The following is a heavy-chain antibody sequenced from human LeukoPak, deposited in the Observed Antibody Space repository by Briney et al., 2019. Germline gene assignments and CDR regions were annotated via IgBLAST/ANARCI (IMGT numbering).Heavy chain of an antibody. CDR3: ARDLDYGGRSNFDH. CDR1: GFTVSSNY. Sequence: PGGSLRLSCVASGFTVSSNYMSWVRQAPGKGLEWVSRIKSDGSSIMYADSVRGRFTISRDNAKNTLYLQMNSLRAEDTAVYYCARDLDYGGRSNFDHWGQGTLVTVSS. D-gene: IGHD4-23*01. J-gene: IGHJ4*02. V-gene: IGHV3-74*03. CDR2: IKSDGSSI.